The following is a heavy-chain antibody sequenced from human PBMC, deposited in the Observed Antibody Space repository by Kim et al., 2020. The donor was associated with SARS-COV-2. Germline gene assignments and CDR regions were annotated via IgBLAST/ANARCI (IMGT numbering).Heavy chain of an antibody. CDR3: TLAGGGWNTLFDY. Sequence: GGSLRLSCTASGFTFGDYAMSWFRQAPGKGLEWVGFIRSKAYGGTTEYAASVKGRFTISRDDSKSIAYLQMNSLKTEDTAVYYCTLAGGGWNTLFDYWGQGTLVTVSS. CDR2: IRSKAYGGTT. V-gene: IGHV3-49*03. CDR1: GFTFGDYA. J-gene: IGHJ4*02. D-gene: IGHD6-19*01.